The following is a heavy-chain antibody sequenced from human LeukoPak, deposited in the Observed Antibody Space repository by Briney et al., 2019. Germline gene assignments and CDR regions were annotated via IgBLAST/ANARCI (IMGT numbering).Heavy chain of an antibody. CDR1: GYTFTGYY. Sequence: ASVKVSCKASGYTFTGYYMHWVRQAPGQGLEWMGWINPNCGGTNYAQKFQGRVTMTRDTSISTAYMELSRLRSDDTAVYYCARGPHQYSSSWYPRTLYYFDYWGQGTLVTVSS. CDR3: ARGPHQYSSSWYPRTLYYFDY. D-gene: IGHD6-13*01. V-gene: IGHV1-2*02. CDR2: INPNCGGT. J-gene: IGHJ4*02.